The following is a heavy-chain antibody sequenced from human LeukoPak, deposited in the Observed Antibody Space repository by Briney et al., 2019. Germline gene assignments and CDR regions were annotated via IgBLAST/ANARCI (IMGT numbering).Heavy chain of an antibody. J-gene: IGHJ4*02. D-gene: IGHD3-9*01. CDR3: AGGFSGILTGYRTPNYFDY. V-gene: IGHV3-53*01. CDR2: IYSAGST. Sequence: GGSLRLSCAASGLTVSSSYMSWVRQAPGKGLEWVSIIYSAGSTHYADSVKGRFTISRDNSKNTLYLQMNSLRAEDTAVYYCAGGFSGILTGYRTPNYFDYWGQGTLVTVSS. CDR1: GLTVSSSY.